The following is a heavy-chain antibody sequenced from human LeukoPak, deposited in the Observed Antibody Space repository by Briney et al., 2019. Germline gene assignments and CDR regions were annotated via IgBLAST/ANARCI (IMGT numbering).Heavy chain of an antibody. Sequence: ASVKVSCKASGYTFTGYYMHWVRQAPGQGPEWMGWINPNSGGTNYAQKLQGRVTMTRDTSISIAYMELSRLRSDDTAVYYCARRDYYGSGSYYSHNWFDPWGQGTLVTVSS. D-gene: IGHD3-10*01. CDR1: GYTFTGYY. CDR2: INPNSGGT. V-gene: IGHV1-2*02. CDR3: ARRDYYGSGSYYSHNWFDP. J-gene: IGHJ5*02.